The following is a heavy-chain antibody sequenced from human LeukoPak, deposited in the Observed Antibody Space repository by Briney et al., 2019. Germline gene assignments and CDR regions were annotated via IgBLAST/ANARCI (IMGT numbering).Heavy chain of an antibody. Sequence: PGGSLRLFCAASGFTLSSYSMNWVRQAPGKGLEWVSYINSDIYSNTIYYADTVKGRFTISRDNGKNSLYPQMNSLRDEDTAVYYCARDRDYAFDYWGQGTLVTVSS. V-gene: IGHV3-48*02. CDR1: GFTLSSYS. D-gene: IGHD4-17*01. CDR3: ARDRDYAFDY. CDR2: INSDIYSNTI. J-gene: IGHJ4*02.